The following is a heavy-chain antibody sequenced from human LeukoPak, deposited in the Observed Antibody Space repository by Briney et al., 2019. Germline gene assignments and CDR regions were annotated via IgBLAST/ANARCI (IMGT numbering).Heavy chain of an antibody. J-gene: IGHJ6*02. CDR2: IKQDGSDK. CDR1: GFIFSSYW. D-gene: IGHD4-11*01. CDR3: ARGSVGSNSPYYNYVMDV. V-gene: IGHV3-7*05. Sequence: GGSLRLSCAASGFIFSSYWMSWVRQAPGKGLEWVANIKQDGSDKYYVDSVKGRFTISRDNAKNSLYLQMNSLRAEDTAVYYCARGSVGSNSPYYNYVMDVWGQGTTVTVSS.